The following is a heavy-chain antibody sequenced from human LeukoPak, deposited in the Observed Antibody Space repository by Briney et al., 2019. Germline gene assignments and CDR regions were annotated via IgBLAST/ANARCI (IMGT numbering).Heavy chain of an antibody. CDR2: IDWDGDT. CDR1: GFSLSTSGMC. J-gene: IGHJ4*02. CDR3: TRSPFVVGWDY. V-gene: IGHV2-70*11. Sequence: SGPTLVNPTQTLTLTCTFSGFSLSTSGMCVSWIRQPPGKALEWLARIDWDGDTYYSTSLKTRLTISRDTSKNQVVLTMTNTDPVDTATYYCTRSPFVVGWDYWGQGTLVTVSS. D-gene: IGHD2-2*01.